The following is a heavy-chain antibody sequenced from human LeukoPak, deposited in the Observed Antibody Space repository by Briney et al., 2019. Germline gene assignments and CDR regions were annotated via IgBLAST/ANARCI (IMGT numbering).Heavy chain of an antibody. D-gene: IGHD2-15*01. CDR2: IYYSGST. CDR1: GGSVSSSSYY. Sequence: SETLSLTCTVSGGSVSSSSYYWGWIRQPPGKGLEWIGDIYYSGSTYYNPSLKSRVTISLDTSKNQFSLKLSSVTAADTAVYYWARVYCSGDRCYNYYFDYWGQGTLVTVSS. J-gene: IGHJ4*02. CDR3: ARVYCSGDRCYNYYFDY. V-gene: IGHV4-39*07.